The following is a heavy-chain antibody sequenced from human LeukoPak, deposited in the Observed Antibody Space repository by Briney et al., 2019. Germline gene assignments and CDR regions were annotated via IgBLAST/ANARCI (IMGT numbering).Heavy chain of an antibody. J-gene: IGHJ6*03. CDR2: MNPNSGNT. Sequence: ASVKVSCKASGYTFTSYGISWVRQATGQGLEWMGWMNPNSGNTGYAQKFQGRVTITRNTSISTAYMELSSLRSEDTAVYYCARGIITTYYYYMDVWGKGTTVTVSS. CDR1: GYTFTSYG. V-gene: IGHV1-8*03. D-gene: IGHD3-3*01. CDR3: ARGIITTYYYYMDV.